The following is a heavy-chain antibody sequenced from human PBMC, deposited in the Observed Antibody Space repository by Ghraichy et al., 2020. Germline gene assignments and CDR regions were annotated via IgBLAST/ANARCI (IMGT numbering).Heavy chain of an antibody. D-gene: IGHD3-3*01. CDR3: ARDGLRDFWSGFYNGMAV. V-gene: IGHV4-31*11. Sequence: SETLSLTCAVSGDSIIRGTYYWSWIRQRPGKGLEWIGYIYYSGNTYYNPSLQSRVTISIDRSKNQFSLRLQSVTAADTAVYYCARDGLRDFWSGFYNGMAVWGQGTTGTVSS. CDR2: IYYSGNT. J-gene: IGHJ6*02. CDR1: GDSIIRGTYY.